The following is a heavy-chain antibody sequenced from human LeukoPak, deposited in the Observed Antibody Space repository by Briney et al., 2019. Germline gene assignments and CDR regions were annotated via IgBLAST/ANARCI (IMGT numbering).Heavy chain of an antibody. Sequence: GGSLRLSCAASGFTFSSYSMTWVRQAPGKGLEWVSSISSSSSYIYYADSVKGRFTISRDNAKNSLYLQMNSLRAEDTAVYYCATSEPIAAAGTFGMDVWGQGTTVTVSS. CDR1: GFTFSSYS. D-gene: IGHD6-13*01. V-gene: IGHV3-21*01. CDR3: ATSEPIAAAGTFGMDV. J-gene: IGHJ6*02. CDR2: ISSSSSYI.